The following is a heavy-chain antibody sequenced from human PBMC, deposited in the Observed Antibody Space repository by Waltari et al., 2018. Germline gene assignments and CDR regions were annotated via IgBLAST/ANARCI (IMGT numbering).Heavy chain of an antibody. CDR2: IYYSGST. J-gene: IGHJ5*02. CDR1: GGSISSYY. CDR3: ARVIVGARADWFDP. V-gene: IGHV4-59*01. Sequence: QVQLQESGPGLVKPSETLSLTCTVSGGSISSYYWSWIRQPPGKGLEWIGYIYYSGSTNYNPSLKSRVTISVDTSKNQFSLKLSSVTAADTAVYYCARVIVGARADWFDPWGQGTLVTVSS. D-gene: IGHD1-26*01.